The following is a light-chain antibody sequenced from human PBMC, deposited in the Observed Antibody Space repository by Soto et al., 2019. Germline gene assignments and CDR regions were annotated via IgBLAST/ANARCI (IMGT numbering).Light chain of an antibody. Sequence: EIVMTQSPATLSVSPGERATLSCRASQSVSSNLAWYQQKPGQAPRLLIYGASTRATGIPARFSGSGSGTEFTLTISSLQSEDFAVYYCQHYGTSHFTFGPGTKVDIK. CDR2: GAS. V-gene: IGKV3-15*01. CDR3: QHYGTSHFT. J-gene: IGKJ3*01. CDR1: QSVSSN.